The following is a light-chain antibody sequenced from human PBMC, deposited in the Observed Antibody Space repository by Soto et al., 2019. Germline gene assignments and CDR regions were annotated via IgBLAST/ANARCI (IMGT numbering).Light chain of an antibody. J-gene: IGKJ5*01. Sequence: EIVLTQSPVTLSVSPGERATLSCRASQSVSTNLACYQQKLVQAPRVLIYGSSSRATGVPTRFSGSGSGTEFTLTINSLQSEDSGIYYCLQDNNWPLSTFGQGTRLEIK. CDR1: QSVSTN. CDR3: LQDNNWPLST. CDR2: GSS. V-gene: IGKV3-15*01.